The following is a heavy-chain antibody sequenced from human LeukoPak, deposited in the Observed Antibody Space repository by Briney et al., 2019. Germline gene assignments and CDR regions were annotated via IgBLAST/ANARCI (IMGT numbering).Heavy chain of an antibody. CDR2: ISSSSSYT. Sequence: GGSLRLSCAASGFTFSDYYMSWIRQAPGKGLEWVSYISSSSSYTNYADSVKGRFTISRDNAKNSLYLQMNSLRAEDTAVYYCARDRTYGAFDIWGQGTMVTVPS. CDR1: GFTFSDYY. V-gene: IGHV3-11*06. J-gene: IGHJ3*02. CDR3: ARDRTYGAFDI. D-gene: IGHD3-10*01.